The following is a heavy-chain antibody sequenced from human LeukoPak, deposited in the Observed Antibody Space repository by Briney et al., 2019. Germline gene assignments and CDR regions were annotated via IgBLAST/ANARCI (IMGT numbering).Heavy chain of an antibody. V-gene: IGHV3-64D*09. Sequence: GGSLRLSCSASGFTFSSYGMHWVRQAPGKGLEYVSAISSNGGSTYYTDSVKGRFTISRDNSKNTLYLQMSSLRAADTAVYYCVKDRRYSSNWYYFDYWGQGTLVIVSS. D-gene: IGHD6-13*01. CDR1: GFTFSSYG. CDR2: ISSNGGST. J-gene: IGHJ4*02. CDR3: VKDRRYSSNWYYFDY.